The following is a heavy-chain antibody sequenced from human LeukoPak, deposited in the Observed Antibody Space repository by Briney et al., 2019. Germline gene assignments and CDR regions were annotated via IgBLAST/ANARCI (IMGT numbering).Heavy chain of an antibody. D-gene: IGHD5-18*01. CDR1: GFTFSSRDW. CDR3: ARARDTAMGPAGN. V-gene: IGHV3-7*01. CDR2: IKQDGSEK. Sequence: GGSLRLSCVASGFTFSSRDWMTWVRQAPGKGLEWVANIKQDGSEKNYVDSVKGRFTISRDNAKNSLYLQMNSLRAEDTAVYYCARARDTAMGPAGNWGQGTLVTVSS. J-gene: IGHJ4*02.